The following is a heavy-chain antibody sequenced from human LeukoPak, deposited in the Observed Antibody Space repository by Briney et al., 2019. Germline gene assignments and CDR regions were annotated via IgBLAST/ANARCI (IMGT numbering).Heavy chain of an antibody. V-gene: IGHV3-15*05. J-gene: IGHJ4*02. CDR2: IKSKSDGGTT. CDR1: GFSFSRAW. D-gene: IGHD2-21*02. Sequence: PGGSLRLSCAASGFSFSRAWMSWVRQAPGKGLEWVGRIKSKSDGGTTDYAAPVKGRFTISRDDSKNTLFLQVNSLKVEDTAVYYCTTVTLRPVGLWGQGTLVTVSS. CDR3: TTVTLRPVGL.